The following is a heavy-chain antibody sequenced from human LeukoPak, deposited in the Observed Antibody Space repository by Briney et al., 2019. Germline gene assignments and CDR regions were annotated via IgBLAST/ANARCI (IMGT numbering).Heavy chain of an antibody. V-gene: IGHV3-23*01. J-gene: IGHJ4*02. D-gene: IGHD3-3*01. CDR3: ARDGGYDFWSGYYQDY. CDR2: ISGSGGST. Sequence: GGSLRLSCAASGFTFSSYAMSWVRQAPGKGLEWVSAISGSGGSTYYADSVKGRFTISRDNSKNTLYLQMNSLRAEDTAVYYCARDGGYDFWSGYYQDYWGQGTLVTVTS. CDR1: GFTFSSYA.